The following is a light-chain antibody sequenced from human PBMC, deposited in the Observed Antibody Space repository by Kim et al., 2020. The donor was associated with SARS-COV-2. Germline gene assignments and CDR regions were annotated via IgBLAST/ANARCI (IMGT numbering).Light chain of an antibody. V-gene: IGLV3-19*01. Sequence: SSELTQDPAVSVALGHTVRITCQGDSLRNYYASWDQQQPGQAPVLVIYGKNNRSSGIPDRFSGSSSGNTASLTITGDQSEDAADYYCNSRDSSGNHLVVFGGGTQLTVL. CDR2: GKN. CDR1: SLRNYY. CDR3: NSRDSSGNHLVV. J-gene: IGLJ2*01.